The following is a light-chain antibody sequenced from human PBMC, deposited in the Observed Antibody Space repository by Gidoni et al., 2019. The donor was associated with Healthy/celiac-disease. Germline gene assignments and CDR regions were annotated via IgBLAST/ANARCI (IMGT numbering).Light chain of an antibody. CDR2: AAS. J-gene: IGKJ4*01. CDR1: QSISSS. Sequence: DTQMTQSPSSLSASVGDRVTITCRASQSISSSLNWYQQKPGKAPKLLIYAASSLQSGVPSRFSGSGSGTDFTLTISSLQPEDFATYYCQQSYSTPLTFGGGTKVEIK. CDR3: QQSYSTPLT. V-gene: IGKV1-39*01.